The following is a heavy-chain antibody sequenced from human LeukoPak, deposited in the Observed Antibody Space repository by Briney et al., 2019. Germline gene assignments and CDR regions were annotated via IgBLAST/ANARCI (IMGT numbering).Heavy chain of an antibody. J-gene: IGHJ1*01. D-gene: IGHD3-16*01. V-gene: IGHV4-59*01. CDR2: RYYSGST. CDR3: ARVRGDFETD. Sequence: SSETLSLTCSVSGGSISSYYWTWIRQPPAKGLEWIGYRYYSGSTTYNPSLKSRVTISVDTSKSQFSLKLISVTAADTAIYYCARVRGDFETDWGQGTLVTVSS. CDR1: GGSISSYY.